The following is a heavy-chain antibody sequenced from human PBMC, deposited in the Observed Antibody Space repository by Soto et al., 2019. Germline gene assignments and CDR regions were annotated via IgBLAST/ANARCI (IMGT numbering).Heavy chain of an antibody. Sequence: GGSMRLSCAAAGFTFSSYAMSWVSQAPGKGLEWVSAISGSGGSTYYADSVKGRFTISRDNSKNTLYLQMNSLRAEDTGVYYCAKEYDFWSGPYYYYYMDVWGKGTTVTVSS. V-gene: IGHV3-23*01. J-gene: IGHJ6*03. CDR2: ISGSGGST. CDR3: AKEYDFWSGPYYYYYMDV. D-gene: IGHD3-3*01. CDR1: GFTFSSYA.